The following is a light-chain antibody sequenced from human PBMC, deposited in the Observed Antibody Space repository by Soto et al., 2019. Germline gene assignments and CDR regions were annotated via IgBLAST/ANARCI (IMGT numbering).Light chain of an antibody. V-gene: IGKV3-15*01. CDR3: KQYNKWPHT. Sequence: IVMTQSPATLSVSPGERATLSCRASQSVSSKLAWFQQKPGQAPSLLIYGVSTRATGVPVRFSGSGSGTEFTLTINSLQSEDFAVYYCKQYNKWPHTFGQGTKVEIX. J-gene: IGKJ2*01. CDR2: GVS. CDR1: QSVSSK.